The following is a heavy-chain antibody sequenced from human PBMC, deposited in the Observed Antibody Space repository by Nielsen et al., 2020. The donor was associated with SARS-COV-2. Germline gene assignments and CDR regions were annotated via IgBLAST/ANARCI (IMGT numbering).Heavy chain of an antibody. CDR2: IGTAGDT. D-gene: IGHD2-2*01. V-gene: IGHV3-13*01. CDR1: GFTFSSYD. CDR3: ARDGGCSSTSCYGMDV. Sequence: GGSLRLSCAASGFTFSSYDMHWVRQATGKGLEWVSAIGTAGDTYYPGSVKGRFTISRENVKNSLYLQMNSLRAGDTAVYYCARDGGCSSTSCYGMDVWGQGTTVTVSS. J-gene: IGHJ6*02.